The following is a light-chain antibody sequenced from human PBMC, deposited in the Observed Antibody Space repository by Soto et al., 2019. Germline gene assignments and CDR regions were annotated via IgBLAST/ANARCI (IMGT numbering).Light chain of an antibody. J-gene: IGKJ2*01. Sequence: DIQMTQSPSSLSASVGDRVTITCRASQSISSYLNWYQQKPGKAPKLLIYAASSLQSGVPSRFSGSGSGTDFTLTISSLQPEDVATYYCQQSYSTPPYTFGQGTNLEIK. CDR3: QQSYSTPPYT. V-gene: IGKV1-39*01. CDR2: AAS. CDR1: QSISSY.